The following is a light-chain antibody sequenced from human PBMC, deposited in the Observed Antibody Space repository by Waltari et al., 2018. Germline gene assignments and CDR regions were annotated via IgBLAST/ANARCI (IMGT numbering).Light chain of an antibody. Sequence: QAVLTQPPSTSGTPGQTVTISCSGSSSNIATNTATCYQHFPGPAPKVLVFANYHRPSGVPDRFSAAKSGTSASLVISGLQSEDEGDYFCAAWDDSLIGRVFGGGTTLTVL. CDR1: SSNIATNT. V-gene: IGLV1-44*01. CDR3: AAWDDSLIGRV. CDR2: ANY. J-gene: IGLJ2*01.